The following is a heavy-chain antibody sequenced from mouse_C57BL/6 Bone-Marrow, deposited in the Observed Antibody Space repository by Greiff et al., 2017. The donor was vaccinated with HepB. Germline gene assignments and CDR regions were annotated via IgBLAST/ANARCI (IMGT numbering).Heavy chain of an antibody. D-gene: IGHD3-2*02. V-gene: IGHV1-82*01. Sequence: QVQLQQSGPELVKPGASVKISCKASGYAFSSSWMNWVKQRPGKGLEWIGRIYPGDGDTNYNGKFKGKATLTADKSSSTAYMQLSSLTSEDSAVYFCARDSSGPPWFAYWGQGTLVTVSA. CDR1: GYAFSSSW. CDR3: ARDSSGPPWFAY. CDR2: IYPGDGDT. J-gene: IGHJ3*01.